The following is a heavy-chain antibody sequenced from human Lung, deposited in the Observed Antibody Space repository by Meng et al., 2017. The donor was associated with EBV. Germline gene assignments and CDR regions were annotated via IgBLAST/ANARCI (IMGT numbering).Heavy chain of an antibody. V-gene: IGHV4-30-4*01. CDR1: GGSISSGDYY. CDR3: AREWCSGGSCYPDY. J-gene: IGHJ4*02. Sequence: QVQLQEAGPGLVKPSQTLSLPCTVSGGSISSGDYYWSWIRQPPGKGLEWIGYIYYSGSTYYNPSLKSRVTISVDTSKNQFSLKLSSVTAADTAVYYCAREWCSGGSCYPDYWGQGTLVTVSS. D-gene: IGHD2-15*01. CDR2: IYYSGST.